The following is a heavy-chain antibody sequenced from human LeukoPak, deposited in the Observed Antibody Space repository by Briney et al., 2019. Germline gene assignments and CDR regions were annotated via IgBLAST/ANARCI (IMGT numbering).Heavy chain of an antibody. J-gene: IGHJ4*02. CDR2: IIPILGIA. V-gene: IGHV1-69*04. D-gene: IGHD3-22*01. CDR1: GGTFSSYA. Sequence: ASVKVSCKASGGTFSSYAISWVRQAPGQGLEWMGRIIPILGIANYAQKFQGRVTITADKSTSTAYMELSSLRSEDTAVYYCARFSGGYYYDSSGRPFDYRGQGTLVTVSS. CDR3: ARFSGGYYYDSSGRPFDY.